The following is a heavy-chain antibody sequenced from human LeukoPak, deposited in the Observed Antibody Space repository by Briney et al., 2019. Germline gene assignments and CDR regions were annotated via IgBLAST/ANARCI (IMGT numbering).Heavy chain of an antibody. CDR1: GYTFTGYY. Sequence: GASVKVSCKASGYTFTGYYMHWVRQAPGQGLEWMGWINPNSGGTNYAQKFQGRVTMTRDTSISTAYMELSRLRSGDTAVYYCARPIYDDNWFDPWGQGTLVTVSS. D-gene: IGHD2/OR15-2a*01. CDR3: ARPIYDDNWFDP. V-gene: IGHV1-2*02. J-gene: IGHJ5*02. CDR2: INPNSGGT.